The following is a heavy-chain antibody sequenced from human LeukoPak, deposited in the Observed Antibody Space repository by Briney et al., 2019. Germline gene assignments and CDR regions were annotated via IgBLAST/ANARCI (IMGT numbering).Heavy chain of an antibody. J-gene: IGHJ4*02. V-gene: IGHV1-18*01. Sequence: ASVTVSCKSSGYTFTSKGVSWVRQAPGEGLKWMGWISANSGNTNYAQKFQGRVTMTTDTSSSTVYMELRSLRSDDTALYYCARDNNYRFDYWGQGTLVTVPS. CDR3: ARDNNYRFDY. D-gene: IGHD5-24*01. CDR1: GYTFTSKG. CDR2: ISANSGNT.